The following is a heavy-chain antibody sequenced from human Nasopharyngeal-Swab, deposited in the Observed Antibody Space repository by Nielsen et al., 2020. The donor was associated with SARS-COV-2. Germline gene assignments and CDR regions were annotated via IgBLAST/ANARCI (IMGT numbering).Heavy chain of an antibody. V-gene: IGHV4-4*02. CDR3: ARGGGWNFGY. J-gene: IGHJ4*02. Sequence: SETLSLTCTVSGASITNNGNCWSWVRQPPGKGLEWIGEIHHSGNTNYNPSLKSRVTISVDKSKNQFSLNLSSVTAADTAVYYCARGGGWNFGYWGQGTLVTVSS. D-gene: IGHD1-7*01. CDR1: GASITNNGNC. CDR2: IHHSGNT.